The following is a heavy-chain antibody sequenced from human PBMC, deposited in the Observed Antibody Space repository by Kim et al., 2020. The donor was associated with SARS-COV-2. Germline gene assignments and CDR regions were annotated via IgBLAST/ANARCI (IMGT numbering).Heavy chain of an antibody. CDR3: AGSGMDV. CDR2: PSGVST. V-gene: IGHV1-46*01. D-gene: IGHD3-3*01. Sequence: PSGVSTSHAQNFPGRVTMTRDTSTSTVYMVLSSLRSEDTAVYYCAGSGMDVWGQGTTVTVSS. J-gene: IGHJ6*02.